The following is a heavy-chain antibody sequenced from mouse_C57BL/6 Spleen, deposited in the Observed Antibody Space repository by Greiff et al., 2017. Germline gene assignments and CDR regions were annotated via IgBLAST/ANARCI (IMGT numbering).Heavy chain of an antibody. CDR1: GYAFSSSW. CDR2: IYPGDGDT. V-gene: IGHV1-82*01. Sequence: QVHVKQSGPELVKPGASVKISCKASGYAFSSSWMNWVKQRPGKGLEWIGRIYPGDGDTNYNGKFKGKATLTADKSSSTAYMQLSSLTSEDSAVYFCAREGNDYDPAWFAYWGQGTLVTVSA. J-gene: IGHJ3*01. CDR3: AREGNDYDPAWFAY. D-gene: IGHD2-4*01.